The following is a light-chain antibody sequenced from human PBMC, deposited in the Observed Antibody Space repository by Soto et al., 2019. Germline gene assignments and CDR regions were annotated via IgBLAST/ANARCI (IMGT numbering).Light chain of an antibody. CDR1: QSVSSN. Sequence: EILMTQSPATLSVSPGERATLSCRASQSVSSNLAWYQQKPGQAPRLLIYGASPRATGIPARFSGSGSGTEFTLTISSLQSEDFAVYYYQQYNNWPWTFGQGTKVEIK. CDR2: GAS. V-gene: IGKV3-15*01. J-gene: IGKJ1*01. CDR3: QQYNNWPWT.